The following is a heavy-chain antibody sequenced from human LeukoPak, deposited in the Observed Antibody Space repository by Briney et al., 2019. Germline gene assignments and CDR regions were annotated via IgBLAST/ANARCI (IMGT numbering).Heavy chain of an antibody. CDR3: ARKNDYGDSYYMDV. D-gene: IGHD4-17*01. CDR1: GGSISSGSNY. V-gene: IGHV4-31*03. Sequence: SQTLSLTCTVSGGSISSGSNYWGWIRQQPGKGLEWIGYIHNTGRTDYNPSLKCRVIISVDTSKNRFSLRLSSVTAADTALYYCARKNDYGDSYYMDVWGKGTTVTVSS. J-gene: IGHJ6*03. CDR2: IHNTGRT.